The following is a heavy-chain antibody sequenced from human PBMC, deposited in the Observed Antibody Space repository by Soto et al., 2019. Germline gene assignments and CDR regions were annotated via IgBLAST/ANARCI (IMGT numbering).Heavy chain of an antibody. CDR2: IGGLSGGT. CDR3: AKVSILTESYHYYAMDV. J-gene: IGHJ6*02. D-gene: IGHD3-9*01. Sequence: EVQLLESGGGSVQPGGALRLSCVASGFTFSTYDMSWVRQAPGKGLEWVSGIGGLSGGTDYADSVKGRLTISRDNSKNTLYLQMNSLRAEDTAVYFCAKVSILTESYHYYAMDVWGQGTTVTVSS. V-gene: IGHV3-23*01. CDR1: GFTFSTYD.